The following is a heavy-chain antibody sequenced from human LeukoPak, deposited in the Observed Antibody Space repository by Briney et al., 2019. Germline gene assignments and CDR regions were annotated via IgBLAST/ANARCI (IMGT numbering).Heavy chain of an antibody. CDR2: IYYSGST. CDR3: ARDSGITYGDYGFRTPPPGWFDP. Sequence: PSETLSLTCTVSGGSISSSSYYWGWIRQPPGKGLEWIGSIYYSGSTYYNPSLKSRVTISVDTSKNQFSLKLSSVTAADTAVYYCARDSGITYGDYGFRTPPPGWFDPWGQGTLVTVSS. D-gene: IGHD4-17*01. J-gene: IGHJ5*02. V-gene: IGHV4-39*07. CDR1: GGSISSSSYY.